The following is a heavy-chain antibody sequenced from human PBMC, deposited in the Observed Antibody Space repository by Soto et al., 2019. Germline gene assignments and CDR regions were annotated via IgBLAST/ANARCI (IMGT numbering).Heavy chain of an antibody. CDR2: ISGSGGIT. D-gene: IGHD3-3*01. J-gene: IGHJ6*03. V-gene: IGHV3-23*01. CDR1: GFTCSSYA. Sequence: EVQLLDSGGGLVQPGGSLSLSCATSGFTCSSYAMAWVRQAPGKGLEWVSAISGSGGITYHAASVKGRFSISGDHSRNMLYLQMNRLGAEDPAVYYCARAAHYDFWSGYYYMDVWGIGTTVTVSS. CDR3: ARAAHYDFWSGYYYMDV.